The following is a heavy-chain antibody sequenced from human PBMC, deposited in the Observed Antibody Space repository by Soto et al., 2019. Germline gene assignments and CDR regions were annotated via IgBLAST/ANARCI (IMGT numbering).Heavy chain of an antibody. V-gene: IGHV3-30*18. D-gene: IGHD6-13*01. CDR1: GFTFSSYG. J-gene: IGHJ4*02. CDR3: AKGNGYSRGGFDY. CDR2: ISYDGSNK. Sequence: QVQLVESGGGVVQPGRSLRLSCAASGFTFSSYGMHWVRQAPGKGLEWVAVISYDGSNKYYADSVKGRVTISRDNSKNTLYLQMNSMRAEDTAVYYCAKGNGYSRGGFDYWGQGTLVTVSS.